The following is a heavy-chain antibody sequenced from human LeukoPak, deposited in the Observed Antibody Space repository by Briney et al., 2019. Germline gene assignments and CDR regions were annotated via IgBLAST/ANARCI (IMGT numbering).Heavy chain of an antibody. CDR3: AKGNLRTYYYDSSGYYLGAFDI. V-gene: IGHV3-9*01. D-gene: IGHD3-22*01. CDR2: ISWNSGSI. J-gene: IGHJ3*02. Sequence: GGSLRLSCAASGFTFDDYAMHWVRHAPGKGLEWVSGISWNSGSIGYADSVKGRFTISRDNAKNSLYLQMNSLRAEDTALYYCAKGNLRTYYYDSSGYYLGAFDIWGQGTMVTGSS. CDR1: GFTFDDYA.